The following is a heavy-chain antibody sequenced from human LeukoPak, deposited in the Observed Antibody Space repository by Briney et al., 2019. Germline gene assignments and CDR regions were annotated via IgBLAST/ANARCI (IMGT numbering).Heavy chain of an antibody. J-gene: IGHJ6*01. CDR2: INHSGST. CDR3: ARGLGLRSGGYRALDV. D-gene: IGHD5-12*01. V-gene: IGHV4-34*01. CDR1: GGSFSGYY. Sequence: SETLSLTCAVYGGSFSGYYWSWIRQPPGKGLEWIREINHSGSTNYNPSLKSRVTISVVTSKNQFSLKLSSVTAADTAVYYCARGLGLRSGGYRALDVWGKGCTVTVYS.